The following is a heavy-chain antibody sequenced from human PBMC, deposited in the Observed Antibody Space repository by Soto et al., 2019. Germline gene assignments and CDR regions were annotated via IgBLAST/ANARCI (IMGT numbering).Heavy chain of an antibody. CDR3: ARGGICGTPPDY. CDR1: RYNFGAYW. J-gene: IGHJ4*02. Sequence: GESLKISCQGSRYNFGAYWIGWVRQMPGKGLEWMGIIFPGDSDTRYRPSFQGQVTISVDRSINTAYLQWSSLKASDTAMYFCARGGICGTPPDYCGQGTQVTVSS. V-gene: IGHV5-51*01. CDR2: IFPGDSDT. D-gene: IGHD1-7*01.